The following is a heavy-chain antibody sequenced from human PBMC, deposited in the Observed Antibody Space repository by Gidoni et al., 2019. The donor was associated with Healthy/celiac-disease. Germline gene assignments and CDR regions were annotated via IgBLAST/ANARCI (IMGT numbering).Heavy chain of an antibody. D-gene: IGHD3-10*01. J-gene: IGHJ4*02. CDR1: GFSLSTSGVG. V-gene: IGHV2-5*01. Sequence: QITLKESGPTLVKPTQTLTLPCTFSGFSLSTSGVGVGWIRQPPGKALEWLALIYVNDDKRYSPSLKSRLTITKDTSKNQVVLTMTNMDPVDTATYDCAHRLRVTMVRGVMSYFDYWGQGTLVTVSS. CDR3: AHRLRVTMVRGVMSYFDY. CDR2: IYVNDDK.